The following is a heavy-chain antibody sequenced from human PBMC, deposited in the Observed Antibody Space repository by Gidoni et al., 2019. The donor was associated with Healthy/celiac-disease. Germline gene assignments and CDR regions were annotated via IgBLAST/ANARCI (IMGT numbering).Heavy chain of an antibody. J-gene: IGHJ4*02. V-gene: IGHV3-21*01. CDR1: GFTFSSYS. D-gene: IGHD6-19*01. Sequence: EVQLVESGGGLVKPGGSLRLLCAASGFTFSSYSMNWVRQAPGKGLVWVSSISSSSSYIYYADSVKGRFTISRDNAKNALYRQMNSLRAEDTAVYYCARLSPPGIAVAGFDYWGQGTLVTVSS. CDR2: ISSSSSYI. CDR3: ARLSPPGIAVAGFDY.